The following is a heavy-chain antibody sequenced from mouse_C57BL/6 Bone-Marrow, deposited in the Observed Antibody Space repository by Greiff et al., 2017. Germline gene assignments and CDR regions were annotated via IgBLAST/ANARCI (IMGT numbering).Heavy chain of an antibody. CDR3: ARSYDGSY. J-gene: IGHJ3*01. Sequence: VQLQQSGPELVKPGASVKISCKASGYSFTGYYMNWVKQSPEKSLEWIGEINPSTGGTTYNQKFKAKATLTVDKSSSTAYMQLKSLTSEDSAVYYCARSYDGSYWGQGTLVTVSA. D-gene: IGHD2-3*01. V-gene: IGHV1-42*01. CDR1: GYSFTGYY. CDR2: INPSTGGT.